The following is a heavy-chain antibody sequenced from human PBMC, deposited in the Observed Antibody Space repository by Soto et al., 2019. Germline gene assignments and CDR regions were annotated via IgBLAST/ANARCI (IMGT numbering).Heavy chain of an antibody. Sequence: SETLSLTCAVSGGSFTSNNWWTWVRQPPGQGLEWIGEIYRTGSTNYNPSLKSRVTISLDKSENPFSLKVTSLTAADTAVYYCASRDPGTSVDYWGQGTLVTSPQ. D-gene: IGHD1-7*01. J-gene: IGHJ4*02. CDR2: IYRTGST. V-gene: IGHV4-4*02. CDR3: ASRDPGTSVDY. CDR1: GGSFTSNNW.